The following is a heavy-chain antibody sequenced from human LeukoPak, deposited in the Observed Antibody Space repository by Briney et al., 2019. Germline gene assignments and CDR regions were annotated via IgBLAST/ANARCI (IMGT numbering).Heavy chain of an antibody. CDR2: INHSGST. CDR1: GGSFSGYY. CDR3: ARSDHYQLLLH. Sequence: SETLSLTCAVYGGSFSGYYWSWIRQPPGKGLEWIGEINHSGSTNYNPSLKSRVTISVDTSKNQFSLRLSSVTAADTAVYYCARSDHYQLLLHWGQGTLVTVSS. V-gene: IGHV4-34*01. D-gene: IGHD2-2*01. J-gene: IGHJ4*02.